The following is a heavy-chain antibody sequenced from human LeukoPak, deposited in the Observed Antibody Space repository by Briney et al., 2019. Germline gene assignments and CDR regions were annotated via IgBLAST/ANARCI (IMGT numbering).Heavy chain of an antibody. CDR1: GFTLTTYA. V-gene: IGHV3-23*01. J-gene: IGHJ6*02. Sequence: GGSLRLSCTASGFTLTTYAMTWVRQAPGKGLEWVSAISGSGGDTYHADSVRGRFTISRDNSKNTLYLQMNSLRVEDTAVYYCARDRITMVRGADYYYGMDVWGQGTTVTVSS. CDR3: ARDRITMVRGADYYYGMDV. CDR2: ISGSGGDT. D-gene: IGHD3-10*01.